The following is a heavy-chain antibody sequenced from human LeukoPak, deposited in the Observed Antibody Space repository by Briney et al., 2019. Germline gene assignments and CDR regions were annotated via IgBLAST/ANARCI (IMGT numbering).Heavy chain of an antibody. CDR1: GGSISSYY. V-gene: IGHV4-59*01. CDR3: ARVGGITMIVVLITDAFDI. D-gene: IGHD3-22*01. J-gene: IGHJ3*02. Sequence: SETLSLTCTVSGGSISSYYWSWIRQPPGKGLEWIGYIYYSGSTNYNPSLKSRVTISVDTSKNQFSLKLSSVTAADTAVYYCARVGGITMIVVLITDAFDIWGQGTMVTVSS. CDR2: IYYSGST.